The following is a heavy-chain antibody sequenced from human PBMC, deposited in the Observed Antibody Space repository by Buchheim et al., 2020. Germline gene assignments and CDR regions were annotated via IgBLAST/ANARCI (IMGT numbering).Heavy chain of an antibody. J-gene: IGHJ4*02. CDR2: MNQDGSVT. CDR3: ARDIDL. Sequence: EVQLVESGGGLVQPGGSLRLSCAASGFTFSTYWMGWVRQAPGKGLKWVANMNQDGSVTFYVDSVKGRFTISRDNAKHSLYLQMNSLRGEDTAVYYCARDIDLWGQGTL. V-gene: IGHV3-7*01. CDR1: GFTFSTYW.